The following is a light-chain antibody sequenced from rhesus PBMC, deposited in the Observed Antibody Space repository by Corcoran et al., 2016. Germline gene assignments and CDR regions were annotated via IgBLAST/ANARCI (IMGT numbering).Light chain of an antibody. CDR1: QGISKY. J-gene: IGKJ4*01. V-gene: IGKV1-33*02. CDR2: GAS. Sequence: IQMTQSPSSLSAAVGDTVTITCQASQGISKYLAWYQQKPGKAPNLLIYGASTLQSGVPSRFSGSGTGKALPLHIRSLPPEDFATYYCQQHNSYPLTLGGETKVEIK. CDR3: QQHNSYPLT.